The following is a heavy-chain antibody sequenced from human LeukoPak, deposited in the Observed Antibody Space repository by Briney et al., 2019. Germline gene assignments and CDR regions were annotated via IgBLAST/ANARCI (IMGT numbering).Heavy chain of an antibody. Sequence: PSETLSLTCSVSGASICSNHYWGWIRQPPGMGLEWIGTIHYRINTYYNPSLKSRLTISIDTSKNQFSLRLSSVTAADTAVYYCARYQEEDGYNAKTIDYWGQGTLVTVSS. CDR2: IHYRINT. CDR1: GASICSNHY. V-gene: IGHV4-39*01. CDR3: ARYQEEDGYNAKTIDY. D-gene: IGHD5-24*01. J-gene: IGHJ4*02.